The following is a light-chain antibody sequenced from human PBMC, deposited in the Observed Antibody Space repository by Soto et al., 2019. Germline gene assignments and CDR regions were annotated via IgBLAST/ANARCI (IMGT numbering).Light chain of an antibody. CDR3: SSYTSSNTVV. Sequence: QSALTQPASVSGSPGQSITISCTGTSSDVGGYNFVSWDQHHPGKAPKLMIYEVSNWPSVVSNRFSGSKSGNTASLTISGLQAEDEADYYCSSYTSSNTVVFGGGTKLTVL. J-gene: IGLJ2*01. V-gene: IGLV2-14*01. CDR2: EVS. CDR1: SSDVGGYNF.